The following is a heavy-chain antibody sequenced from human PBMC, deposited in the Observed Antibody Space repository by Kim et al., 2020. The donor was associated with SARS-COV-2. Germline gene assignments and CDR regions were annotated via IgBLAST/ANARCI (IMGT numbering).Heavy chain of an antibody. V-gene: IGHV3-9*01. CDR1: GFTFDDYG. Sequence: GGSLRLSCAASGFTFDDYGMHWVRQVPGKGLEWVSGISWNSGSIGYADSVKGRFTISRDNAKNSLYLQMNRLRAEDTALYYCAKGLVRGSPDYYYYAMDVWGQGTTVTVSS. J-gene: IGHJ6*02. D-gene: IGHD3-10*01. CDR3: AKGLVRGSPDYYYYAMDV. CDR2: ISWNSGSI.